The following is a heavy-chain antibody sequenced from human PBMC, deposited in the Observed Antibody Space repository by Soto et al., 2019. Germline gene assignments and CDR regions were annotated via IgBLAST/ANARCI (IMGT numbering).Heavy chain of an antibody. CDR2: INNIGTST. D-gene: IGHD2-21*02. CDR3: VRGARPNCGGDCPNLGI. V-gene: IGHV3-74*01. Sequence: GGSLRLSCATSGFTFSGYWMHWVRQTPEEGLVWVSRINNIGTSTLYAESVQGRFTISRDNANDTLFLQMNDLRVDDTAVYYCVRGARPNCGGDCPNLGISGQGIIVTVSS. J-gene: IGHJ3*02. CDR1: GFTFSGYW.